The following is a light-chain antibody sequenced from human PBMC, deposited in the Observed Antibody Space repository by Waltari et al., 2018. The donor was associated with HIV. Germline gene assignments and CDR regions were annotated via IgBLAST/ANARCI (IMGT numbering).Light chain of an antibody. Sequence: QSALTQPASVSGSPGQSITISCTGTSSDVGGSNYVSWYQQHPGKAPKLMIYEVSNRPSWVSNRFSGSTSGNTASLTISGLQAEDEADYYCSSYTSSSTLVFGGGTKLTVL. J-gene: IGLJ3*02. CDR1: SSDVGGSNY. CDR2: EVS. V-gene: IGLV2-14*01. CDR3: SSYTSSSTLV.